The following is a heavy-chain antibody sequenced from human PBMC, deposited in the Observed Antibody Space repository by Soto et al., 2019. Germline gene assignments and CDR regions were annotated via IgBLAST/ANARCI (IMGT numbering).Heavy chain of an antibody. CDR1: GYTFTGYY. V-gene: IGHV1-2*02. J-gene: IGHJ4*02. D-gene: IGHD6-6*01. CDR3: ARASEYSSSAYYFDY. CDR2: INPNSGGT. Sequence: GAPVKVSCKASGYTFTGYYMHWVRQAPGQGLEWMGWINPNSGGTNYAQKFQGRVTMTRDTSISTAYMELSRLRSDDTAVYYCARASEYSSSAYYFDYWGQGTLVTVSS.